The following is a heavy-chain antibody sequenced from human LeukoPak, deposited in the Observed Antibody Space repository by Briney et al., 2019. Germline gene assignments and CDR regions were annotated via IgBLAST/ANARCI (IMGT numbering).Heavy chain of an antibody. CDR2: ITRKDAI. CDR3: ARGTYYSGSGPGNWFDR. J-gene: IGHJ5*02. D-gene: IGHD3-10*01. Sequence: GGSLRLSCRASGFSVSDYYMNWIRQSPGKGLEWVSHITRKDAIEYADSVRGRFTISRDNANNLLYLQMDSLRPEDTAVYYCARGTYYSGSGPGNWFDRWGHGTLVTVSS. V-gene: IGHV3-11*01. CDR1: GFSVSDYY.